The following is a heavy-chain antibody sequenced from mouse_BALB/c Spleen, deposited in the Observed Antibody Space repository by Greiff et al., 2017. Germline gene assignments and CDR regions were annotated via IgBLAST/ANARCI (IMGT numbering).Heavy chain of an antibody. Sequence: QVQLQQSGAELVRPGVSVKISCKGSGYTFTDYAMHWVKQSHAKSLEWIGVISTYYGDASYNKKFKGKATMTVDNSSSTAYMELRSLTSEDSAVDNGARPTCTSWFAYWGQGTLVTVSA. D-gene: IGHD2-10*01. CDR2: ISTYYGDA. CDR3: ARPTCTSWFAY. J-gene: IGHJ3*01. CDR1: GYTFTDYA. V-gene: IGHV1S137*01.